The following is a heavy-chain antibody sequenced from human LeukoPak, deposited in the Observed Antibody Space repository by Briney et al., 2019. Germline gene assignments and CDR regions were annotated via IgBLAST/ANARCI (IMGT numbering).Heavy chain of an antibody. CDR1: GFTVGSSY. J-gene: IGHJ4*02. V-gene: IGHV3-53*01. D-gene: IGHD3-3*01. Sequence: PGGSLRLSCAASGFTVGSSYMSWVRQAPGKGLEWVSIIYSSGSTYYADSVKGRFTISRDNSKNTLYLQMNSLRAEDTAVYYCARDSTVRWSYWGQGTLVTVS. CDR2: IYSSGST. CDR3: ARDSTVRWSY.